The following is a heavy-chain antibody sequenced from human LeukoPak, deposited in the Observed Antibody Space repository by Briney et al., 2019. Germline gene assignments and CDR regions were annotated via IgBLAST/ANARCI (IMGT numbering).Heavy chain of an antibody. CDR1: GGSTSSRDW. CDR2: IYHGGGT. J-gene: IGHJ6*02. CDR3: ANDDSFRMDV. V-gene: IGHV4-4*02. D-gene: IGHD1-1*01. Sequence: PSGTLSLTCAVSGGSTSSRDWWSWVRQPPGKGLEWIGEIYHGGGTNYNPSLKSRVTISVDKSKNQFSLNLSSVTAADTAVYYCANDDSFRMDVWGQGTTVTVSS.